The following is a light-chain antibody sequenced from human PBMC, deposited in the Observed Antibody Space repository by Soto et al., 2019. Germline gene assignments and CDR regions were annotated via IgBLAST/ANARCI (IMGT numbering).Light chain of an antibody. Sequence: EIVLTQSPGTLSLSPGERATLSCRANQSVSSSYLAWYQQKPGQAPRILISGASSRATGIPDRFSGTGSGTDFTLTISRLEPEDFAVYYCQQYVSSSWTFGQGTKVDIK. CDR2: GAS. CDR3: QQYVSSSWT. J-gene: IGKJ1*01. V-gene: IGKV3-20*01. CDR1: QSVSSSY.